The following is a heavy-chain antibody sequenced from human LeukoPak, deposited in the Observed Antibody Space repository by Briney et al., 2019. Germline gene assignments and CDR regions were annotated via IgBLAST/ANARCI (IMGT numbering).Heavy chain of an antibody. CDR1: GGTLSRYA. D-gene: IGHD3-16*02. CDR2: IIPIFGTA. Sequence: SVKVSCKVSGGTLSRYAISWVRQARGQGLEWMGGIIPIFGTANYAQKFQDRVTITADKSTSTAYMELSSLRSEDTAVYYCARDGGYYDYVWGSYRFVYWGQGTLVTVSS. J-gene: IGHJ4*02. V-gene: IGHV1-69*06. CDR3: ARDGGYYDYVWGSYRFVY.